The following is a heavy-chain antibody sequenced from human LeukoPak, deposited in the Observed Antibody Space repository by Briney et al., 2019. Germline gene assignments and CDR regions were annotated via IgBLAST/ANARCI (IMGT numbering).Heavy chain of an antibody. CDR1: GFTFSSYG. V-gene: IGHV3-30*18. D-gene: IGHD2-2*02. J-gene: IGHJ4*02. CDR3: AKAGEGYCSSTSCYTLDY. Sequence: GGSLRLSCAASGFTFSSYGMHWVRQAPGKGLEWVAVISYDGSNKYYADPVKGRFTISRDNSKNTLYLQMNSLRAEDTAVYYCAKAGEGYCSSTSCYTLDYWGQGTLVTVSS. CDR2: ISYDGSNK.